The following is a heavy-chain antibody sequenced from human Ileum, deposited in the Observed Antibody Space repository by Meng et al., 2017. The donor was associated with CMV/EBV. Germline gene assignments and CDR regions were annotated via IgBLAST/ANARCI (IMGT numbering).Heavy chain of an antibody. J-gene: IGHJ4*02. CDR3: ASFDD. V-gene: IGHV3-48*04. Sequence: GGSLRLSCAASGFTFSSYSMNWVRQAPGKGLEWLSSVSSSGSIIFYADSVKGRFTISRDNAKNSLYLQMNSLRAEDTAVYYCASFDDWGQGTLVTVSS. CDR2: VSSSGSII. CDR1: GFTFSSYS.